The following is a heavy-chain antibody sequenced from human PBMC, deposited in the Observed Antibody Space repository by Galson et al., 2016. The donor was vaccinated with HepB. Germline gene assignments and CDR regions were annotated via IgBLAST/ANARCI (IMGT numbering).Heavy chain of an antibody. CDR3: TKHEVRTHDY. CDR1: GFTFSKYA. V-gene: IGHV3-23*01. Sequence: SLRLSCAVSGFTFSKYALSWVRQAPGKGLEWISAIHLAGRDIYYSDSVRGRFTISRDDSNNMLYLQMNNLRDEDTAVYYCTKHEVRTHDYWGQGTLVTVSS. D-gene: IGHD3-22*01. CDR2: IHLAGRDI. J-gene: IGHJ4*02.